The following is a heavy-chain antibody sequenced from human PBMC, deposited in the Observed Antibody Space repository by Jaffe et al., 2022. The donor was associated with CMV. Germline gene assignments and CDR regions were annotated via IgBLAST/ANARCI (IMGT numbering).Heavy chain of an antibody. D-gene: IGHD4-17*01. Sequence: QVQLVESGGGVVQPGRSLRLSCAASGFTFSSYGMHWVRQAPGKGLEWVAVIWYDGSNKYYADSVKGRFTISRDNSKNTLYLQMNSLRAEDTAVYYCARAPRLRSKVTTYWFDPWGQGTLVTVSS. V-gene: IGHV3-33*01. CDR2: IWYDGSNK. CDR1: GFTFSSYG. CDR3: ARAPRLRSKVTTYWFDP. J-gene: IGHJ5*02.